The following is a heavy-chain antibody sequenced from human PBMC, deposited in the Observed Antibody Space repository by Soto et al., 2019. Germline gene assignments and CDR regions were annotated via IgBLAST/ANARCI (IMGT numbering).Heavy chain of an antibody. CDR3: TRDRGCSGGSCYGNYYYYYGMDV. CDR2: ISYDGSKK. J-gene: IGHJ6*02. CDR1: GFTFSSYA. Sequence: QVQLVESGGGVVQPGRSLRLSCAASGFTFSSYAMHWVRQAPGKGLEWVSVISYDGSKKYYADSVKGRFTISRDNSKNTLYLQMNSLRAEDTAVYYCTRDRGCSGGSCYGNYYYYYGMDVWGQGTTVTVSS. V-gene: IGHV3-30-3*01. D-gene: IGHD2-15*01.